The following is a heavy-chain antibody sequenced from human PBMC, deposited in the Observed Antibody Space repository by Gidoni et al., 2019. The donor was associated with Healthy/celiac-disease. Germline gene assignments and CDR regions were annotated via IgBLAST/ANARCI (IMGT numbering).Heavy chain of an antibody. CDR3: ATNYYDFWSGYEVYMPPHI. J-gene: IGHJ4*02. CDR1: GYSFTTYW. D-gene: IGHD3-3*01. V-gene: IGHV5-10-1*03. Sequence: EVQLVPSGAEVKEPGESLRISGKGSGYSFTTYWISWVRQMPGKGLEWMGRIDPSDSYTNYSPSFQGHVTISADKSISTAYLQWSSLKASDTAMYYCATNYYDFWSGYEVYMPPHIWGQGTLVTVSS. CDR2: IDPSDSYT.